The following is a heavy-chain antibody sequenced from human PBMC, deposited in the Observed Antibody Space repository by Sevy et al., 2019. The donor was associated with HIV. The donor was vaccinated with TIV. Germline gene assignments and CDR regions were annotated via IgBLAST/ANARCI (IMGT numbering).Heavy chain of an antibody. CDR1: GGSISSYY. D-gene: IGHD2-2*01. J-gene: IGHJ4*02. CDR3: ARASPAAPDYFDY. Sequence: SETLSLTCTVSGGSISSYYWSWIRQPPGKGLEWIGYFYYSGSTNYNPSLKSRVTISVDTSKNQFSLKLSSVTAADTAVYYCARASPAAPDYFDYWGQGTLVTVSS. CDR2: FYYSGST. V-gene: IGHV4-59*01.